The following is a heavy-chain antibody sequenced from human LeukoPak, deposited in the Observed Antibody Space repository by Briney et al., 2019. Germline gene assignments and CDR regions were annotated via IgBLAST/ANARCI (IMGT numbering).Heavy chain of an antibody. Sequence: PSEILSLTCTVSGGSISSSSYYWGWIRQPPGKGLEWIGSIYYSGSTYYNPSLKSRVTISVDTSKNQFSLKLSSVTAADTAVYYCARHGGLSSGGSSPNSYDSSGYYYPWGQGTLVTVSS. D-gene: IGHD3-22*01. CDR1: GGSISSSSYY. J-gene: IGHJ5*02. V-gene: IGHV4-39*01. CDR2: IYYSGST. CDR3: ARHGGLSSGGSSPNSYDSSGYYYP.